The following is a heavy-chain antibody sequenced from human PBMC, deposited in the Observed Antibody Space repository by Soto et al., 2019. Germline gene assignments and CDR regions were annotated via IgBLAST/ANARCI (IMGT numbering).Heavy chain of an antibody. J-gene: IGHJ3*02. CDR1: GGSISSYY. CDR2: IYYSGST. CDR3: ARGASSFDI. Sequence: QVQLQESGPGLVKPSETLSLTCTVSGGSISSYYWSWIRQPPGKGLEWIGYIYYSGSTNYNPSLKSRVTISVDTSKNQFSLKLSSVTAADTAVYYCARGASSFDIWGQGTMVTVSS. V-gene: IGHV4-59*01.